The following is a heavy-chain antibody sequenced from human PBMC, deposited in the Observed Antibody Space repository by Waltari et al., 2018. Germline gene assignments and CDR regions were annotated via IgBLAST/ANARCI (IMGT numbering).Heavy chain of an antibody. J-gene: IGHJ4*02. CDR2: ISGSGDSV. V-gene: IGHV3-23*01. Sequence: EVKLLQSGGDLVQPGGCLRLSCAASGFTFSNYDMDWVRQAPGEVLEWVSSISGSGDSVDSADSVKGLCTTSRDNSKNIMYLQMNSLRVEDTALYYCEVSSSSFGNYWVQGALVTFSS. CDR1: GFTFSNYD. CDR3: EVSSSSFGNY. D-gene: IGHD6-6*01.